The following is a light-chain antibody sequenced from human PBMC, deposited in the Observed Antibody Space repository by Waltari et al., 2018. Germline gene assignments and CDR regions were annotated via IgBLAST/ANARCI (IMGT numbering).Light chain of an antibody. CDR1: RRSVGIYTL. CDR2: EVS. Sequence: QSALTQPASVSGSTGHSRPISYTGTRRSVGIYTLVSCSQHHPGKAPKLMIYEVSQRPSGGSKRFSGSKSGNTASLTISGLQAEDEADYYCCSYAGSSVVFGGGTKLTVL. CDR3: CSYAGSSVV. V-gene: IGLV2-23*02. J-gene: IGLJ2*01.